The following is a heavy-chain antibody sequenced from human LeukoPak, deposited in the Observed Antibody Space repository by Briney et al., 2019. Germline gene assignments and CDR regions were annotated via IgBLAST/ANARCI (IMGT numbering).Heavy chain of an antibody. J-gene: IGHJ6*02. CDR1: GFSFSNYW. CDR3: AKEGGITMIPRVYYYGMDV. V-gene: IGHV3-23*01. D-gene: IGHD3-22*01. CDR2: ISGSGGST. Sequence: GGSLRLSCAASGFSFSNYWMSWVRQAPGKGLEWVSAISGSGGSTYYADSVKGRFTISRDNSKNTLYLQMNSLRAEDTAVYYCAKEGGITMIPRVYYYGMDVWGQGTTVTVSS.